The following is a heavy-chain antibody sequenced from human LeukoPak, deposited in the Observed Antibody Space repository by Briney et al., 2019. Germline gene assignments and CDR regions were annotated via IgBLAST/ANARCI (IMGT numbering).Heavy chain of an antibody. J-gene: IGHJ4*02. CDR1: GITLSNYG. D-gene: IGHD3-10*01. Sequence: GGSLRLSCAVSGITLSNYGMSWVRQAPGKGLEWGAGISDSGGSTNYADSVKGRFTMSRDNPKNTLYLQMNSLRAEDTAVYFCAKRGIVIRAVIIVGFHKEAYYFDYWGQGALVTVSS. CDR3: AKRGIVIRAVIIVGFHKEAYYFDY. CDR2: ISDSGGST. V-gene: IGHV3-23*01.